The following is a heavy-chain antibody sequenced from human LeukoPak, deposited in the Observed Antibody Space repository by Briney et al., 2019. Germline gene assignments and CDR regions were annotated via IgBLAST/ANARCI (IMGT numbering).Heavy chain of an antibody. CDR3: AGNLDYYDSSGYYYTVGPIGGTFDP. Sequence: KTSETLSLTCTVSGGSISSGGYYWSWIRQHPGKGLEWIGYIYYSGSTYYNPSLKSRVTMSVDTSKNQFSLKLSSVTAADTAVYYCAGNLDYYDSSGYYYTVGPIGGTFDPWGQGTLVTVSS. CDR1: GGSISSGGYY. CDR2: IYYSGST. V-gene: IGHV4-31*03. J-gene: IGHJ5*02. D-gene: IGHD3-22*01.